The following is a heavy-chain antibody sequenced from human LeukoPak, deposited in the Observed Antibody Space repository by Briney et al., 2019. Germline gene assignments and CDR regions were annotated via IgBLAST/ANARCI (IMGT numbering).Heavy chain of an antibody. J-gene: IGHJ4*02. CDR3: AKLRGIMITFGGVIADY. Sequence: GGSLRLSCAASGFTFSSYAMSWVRQAPGKGLEWVSAISGSGGSTYYADSVKGRFTISRANSKNTLYLQMNSLRAEDTAVYYCAKLRGIMITFGGVIADYWGQGTLVTVSS. V-gene: IGHV3-23*01. CDR2: ISGSGGST. D-gene: IGHD3-16*02. CDR1: GFTFSSYA.